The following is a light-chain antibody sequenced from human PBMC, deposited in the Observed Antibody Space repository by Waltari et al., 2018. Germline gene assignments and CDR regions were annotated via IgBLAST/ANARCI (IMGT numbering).Light chain of an antibody. V-gene: IGLV2-23*01. CDR1: NSNVGSYNL. CDR3: CLNVGSSVF. CDR2: EAN. Sequence: QSALTQPASVSGSPGQSITISCTGVNSNVGSYNLVSWYQKYPGKAPKLIIYEANRRPSGFSNRFSDSKFGDTASLTVSGLQAEDEADYFCCLNVGSSVFFGGGTKLTVL. J-gene: IGLJ2*01.